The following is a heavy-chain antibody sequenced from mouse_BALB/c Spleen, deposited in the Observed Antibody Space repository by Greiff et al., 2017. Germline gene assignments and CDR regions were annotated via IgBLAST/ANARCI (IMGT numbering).Heavy chain of an antibody. Sequence: QVQLKQSGAELAKPGASVKMSCKASGYTFTSYWMHWVKQRPGQGLEWIGYINPSTGYTEYNQKFKDKATLTADKSSSTAYMQLSSLTSEDSAVYYCASRYRGYAMDYWGQGTSVTVSS. CDR1: GYTFTSYW. D-gene: IGHD2-14*01. V-gene: IGHV1-7*01. CDR3: ASRYRGYAMDY. CDR2: INPSTGYT. J-gene: IGHJ4*01.